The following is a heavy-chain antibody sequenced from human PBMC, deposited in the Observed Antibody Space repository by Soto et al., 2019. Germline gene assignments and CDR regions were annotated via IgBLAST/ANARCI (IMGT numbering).Heavy chain of an antibody. CDR2: IYPGDSDT. J-gene: IGHJ5*02. Sequence: PGESLKISCKGAGYSFSTYFIAWVRQMPGKGLEWMGIIYPGDSDTRYSPSFQGQVTISADKSISTAYLQWSSLKASDTAMYYCARRGYCSGTTCYKWFDPWGQGTLVTVSS. V-gene: IGHV5-51*01. D-gene: IGHD2-2*02. CDR1: GYSFSTYF. CDR3: ARRGYCSGTTCYKWFDP.